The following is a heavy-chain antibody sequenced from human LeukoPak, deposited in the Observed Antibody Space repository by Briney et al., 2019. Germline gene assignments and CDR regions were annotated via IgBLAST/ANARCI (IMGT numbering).Heavy chain of an antibody. Sequence: PGGSLRLSCAASGFTFSSYAMHWVRQAPGKGLEWVAVISYDGSNKYYADSVKGRFTISRDNSKNTLYLQMNSLRAEDTAVYYCARDRSGGSLRDSSGYYYLDYWGQGTLVTVSS. V-gene: IGHV3-30*04. CDR1: GFTFSSYA. J-gene: IGHJ4*02. CDR2: ISYDGSNK. D-gene: IGHD3-22*01. CDR3: ARDRSGGSLRDSSGYYYLDY.